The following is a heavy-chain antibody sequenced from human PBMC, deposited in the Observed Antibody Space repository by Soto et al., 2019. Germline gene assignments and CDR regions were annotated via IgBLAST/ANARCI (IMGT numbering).Heavy chain of an antibody. V-gene: IGHV1-3*01. CDR2: INAGNGNT. Sequence: QVQLVQSGAEVKKPGASVKVSCKASGYTFTSYAMHWVRQAPGQRLEWMGWINAGNGNTKYSQKFQGRVTITRDTSASTAYMELSSLRSEDTAMYYCARFPGITGTKGDYWGQGTLVTVSS. J-gene: IGHJ4*02. CDR3: ARFPGITGTKGDY. CDR1: GYTFTSYA. D-gene: IGHD1-7*01.